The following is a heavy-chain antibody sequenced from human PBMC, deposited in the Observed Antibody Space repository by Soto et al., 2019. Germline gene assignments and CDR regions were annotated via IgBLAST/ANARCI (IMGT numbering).Heavy chain of an antibody. CDR3: ARRARGLYYMDV. CDR2: INGDGSST. V-gene: IGHV3-74*01. CDR1: GFTFNSYW. Sequence: VQLVESGGGLVQPGGSLRLSCAASGFTFNSYWMHWVRQAPGKGLVWVSRINGDGSSTNYADSVKGRITVSRDNAKNTVYLQMNSLRGEDTAVYYCARRARGLYYMDVWGNGTTVTVSS. J-gene: IGHJ6*03.